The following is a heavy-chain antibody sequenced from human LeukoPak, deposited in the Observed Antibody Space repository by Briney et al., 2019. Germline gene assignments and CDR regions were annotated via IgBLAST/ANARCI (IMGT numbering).Heavy chain of an antibody. CDR3: TRAYWIGFHFDS. CDR1: GDSISSTNYF. Sequence: SETLSLTCTVSGDSISSTNYFWTWIRQPPGKGLEYIGYIYYSGTTYYNPSLKSRITMSVDMSANQFSLRLTSVSAADTAVYYCTRAYWIGFHFDSWGQGILVSVSS. CDR2: IYYSGTT. J-gene: IGHJ4*02. V-gene: IGHV4-30-4*01. D-gene: IGHD3-3*01.